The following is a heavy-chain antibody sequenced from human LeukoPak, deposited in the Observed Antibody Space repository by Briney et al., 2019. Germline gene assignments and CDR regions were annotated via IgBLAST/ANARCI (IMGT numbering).Heavy chain of an antibody. Sequence: GGSLRLSCAASGFTFSSYEMNWVRQAPGKGLEWVSYISSSGSTMYYADSVKGRFTISRDNAKNSLYLQMNSLRAEDTAVYYCARSRIAVAANDAFDIWGQGTMVTVSS. D-gene: IGHD6-19*01. CDR1: GFTFSSYE. J-gene: IGHJ3*02. CDR2: ISSSGSTM. CDR3: ARSRIAVAANDAFDI. V-gene: IGHV3-48*03.